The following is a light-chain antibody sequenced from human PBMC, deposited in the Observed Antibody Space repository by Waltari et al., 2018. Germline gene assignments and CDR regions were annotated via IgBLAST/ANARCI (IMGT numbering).Light chain of an antibody. CDR3: QNYGSSSFT. Sequence: EVVLTQSPATLSLSPGERAALSGWASQRVGCGYITGFQQKPGQPPRLLIYGTSNRATGIPDRFSGSGSATDFTLTISRLEPEDFAVYYCQNYGSSSFTFGPGTKVEMK. J-gene: IGKJ3*01. V-gene: IGKV3-20*01. CDR1: QRVGCGY. CDR2: GTS.